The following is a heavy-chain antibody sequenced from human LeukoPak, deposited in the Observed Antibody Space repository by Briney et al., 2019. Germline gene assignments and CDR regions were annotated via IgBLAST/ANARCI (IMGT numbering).Heavy chain of an antibody. Sequence: GGSLRLSCAASGFTFSSYWMSWVRQAPGKGLEWVANIKQDGSEKYYVDSVKGRFTISRDNAKSSLYLQMNSLRAEDTAVYYCARDSEKLARLYYYYYGMDVWGQGTTVTVSS. J-gene: IGHJ6*02. CDR1: GFTFSSYW. CDR3: ARDSEKLARLYYYYYGMDV. V-gene: IGHV3-7*01. D-gene: IGHD1-7*01. CDR2: IKQDGSEK.